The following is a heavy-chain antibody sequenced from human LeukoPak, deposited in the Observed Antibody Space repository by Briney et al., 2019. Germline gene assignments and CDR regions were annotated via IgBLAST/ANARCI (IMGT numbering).Heavy chain of an antibody. V-gene: IGHV3-21*01. Sequence: GGSLRLSCAASGFTFSSYSMNWVRQAPGHGLEWVSSISSSSSYIYYADSVKGRFTISRDNAKNSLYLQMNSLRAEDTAVYYCARDVGTLRFDYWGQGTLVTVSS. CDR2: ISSSSSYI. J-gene: IGHJ4*02. CDR1: GFTFSSYS. D-gene: IGHD5-12*01. CDR3: ARDVGTLRFDY.